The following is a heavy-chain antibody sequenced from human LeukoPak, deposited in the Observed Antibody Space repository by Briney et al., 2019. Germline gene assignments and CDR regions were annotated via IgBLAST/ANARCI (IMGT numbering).Heavy chain of an antibody. CDR3: ARDSRALIDY. CDR1: GYTLTELS. Sequence: GASVKVSCKVSGYTLTELSMHWVRQAPGKGLEWMGGFDPEDGETIYAQKFQGRVTMTRDTSTSTVYMELSSLRSEDTAVYYCARDSRALIDYWGQGTLVTVSS. V-gene: IGHV1-24*01. J-gene: IGHJ4*02. CDR2: FDPEDGET. D-gene: IGHD2-2*01.